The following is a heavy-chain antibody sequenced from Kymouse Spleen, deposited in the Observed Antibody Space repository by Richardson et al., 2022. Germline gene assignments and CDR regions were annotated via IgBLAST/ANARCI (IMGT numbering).Heavy chain of an antibody. V-gene: IGHV4-34*01. D-gene: IGHD6-13*01. J-gene: IGHJ6*02. CDR3: ARGGGIAAAGTGYYYGMDV. CDR1: GGSFSGYY. Sequence: QVQLQQWGAGLLKPSETLSLTCAVYGGSFSGYYWSWIRQPPGKGLEWIGEINHSGSTNYNPSLKSRVTISVDTSKNQFSLKLSSVTAADTAVYYCARGGGIAAAGTGYYYGMDVWGQGTTVTVSS. CDR2: INHSGST.